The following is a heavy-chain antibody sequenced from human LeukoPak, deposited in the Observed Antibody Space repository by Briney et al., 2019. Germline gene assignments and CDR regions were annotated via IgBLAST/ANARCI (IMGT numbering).Heavy chain of an antibody. CDR1: GYTFTGYY. Sequence: ASVKVSCKASGYTFTGYYMHWVRQAPGQGLEWMGWINPNSGGTNYAQKFQGWVTMTRDTSISTAYMELSRLRSDDTAVYYCARVAVGATPYNWFDPWGQGTLVTVSS. CDR2: INPNSGGT. CDR3: ARVAVGATPYNWFDP. V-gene: IGHV1-2*04. D-gene: IGHD1-26*01. J-gene: IGHJ5*02.